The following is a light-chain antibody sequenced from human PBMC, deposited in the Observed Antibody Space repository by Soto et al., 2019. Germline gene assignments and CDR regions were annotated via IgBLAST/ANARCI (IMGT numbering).Light chain of an antibody. J-gene: IGLJ2*01. Sequence: QSALTQPASVSGSPGQSITISCTGTSSDVGGYNYVSWYQQHPGKVPKLMIYDVSNRPSGVSNLFSASKSGNTASLTISGLQAEDEADYYGSSYTRSSIRVLFSGGTKRTV. V-gene: IGLV2-14*01. CDR2: DVS. CDR1: SSDVGGYNY. CDR3: SSYTRSSIRVL.